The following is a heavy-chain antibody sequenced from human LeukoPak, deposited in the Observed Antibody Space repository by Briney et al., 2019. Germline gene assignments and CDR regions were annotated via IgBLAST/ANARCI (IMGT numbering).Heavy chain of an antibody. D-gene: IGHD3-3*01. CDR2: MNPNSGNT. J-gene: IGHJ6*02. CDR3: ARVRAGRDFWSGYYHYYYYGMDV. CDR1: GYTFTSYD. V-gene: IGHV1-8*01. Sequence: ASVKVSCKASGYTFTSYDIKWVRQATGQGLEWMGWMNPNSGNTGYAQKFQGRVTMTRNTSISTAYMELSSLRSEDTAVYYCARVRAGRDFWSGYYHYYYYGMDVWGQGTTVTVSS.